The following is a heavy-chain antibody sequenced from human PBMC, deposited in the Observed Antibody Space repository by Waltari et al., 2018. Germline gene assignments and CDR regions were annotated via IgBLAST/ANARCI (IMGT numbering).Heavy chain of an antibody. CDR3: VRAPSGYKNRFFDY. V-gene: IGHV3-53*04. CDR1: GVSVSDSY. J-gene: IGHJ4*02. CDR2: MYAGRTA. Sequence: EVQLVQSGGGLVQPGGTLRLSCAASGVSVSDSYMSWVRQAPGKGLEWVSIMYAGRTADYAESVGGRFAISRVDSKNTVYLQMNSLKPGDTAVYYCVRAPSGYKNRFFDYWGQGALVAVSS. D-gene: IGHD3-9*01.